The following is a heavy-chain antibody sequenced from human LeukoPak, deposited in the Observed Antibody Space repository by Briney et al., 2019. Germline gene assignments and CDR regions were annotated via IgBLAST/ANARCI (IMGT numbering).Heavy chain of an antibody. Sequence: PSETLSLTCAVSGGSISSGGYSWSWIRQPPGKGLEWIGYIYYSGSTYYNPSLKSRVTISVDTSKNQFSLKLSSVTAADTAVYYCARVRHEWYYYYMDVWGKGTTVTVSS. D-gene: IGHD2-8*01. CDR2: IYYSGST. J-gene: IGHJ6*03. CDR3: ARVRHEWYYYYMDV. V-gene: IGHV4-30-4*07. CDR1: GGSISSGGYS.